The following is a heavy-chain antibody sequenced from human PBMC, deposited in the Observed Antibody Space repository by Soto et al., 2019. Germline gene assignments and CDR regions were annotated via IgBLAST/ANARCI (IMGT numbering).Heavy chain of an antibody. D-gene: IGHD2-21*02. CDR1: GFTFSKYA. J-gene: IGHJ4*02. V-gene: IGHV3-23*01. CDR3: AKDDVSGDGLWLVSD. CDR2: ITGSGLTI. Sequence: GGSLRLSCEASGFTFSKYAMIWVRQAPGKGQEWVSGITGSGLTIEHSASVKGRFTISRDNSKNTVYLQMNSLRAEDTAIYYCAKDDVSGDGLWLVSDWGQGTPDTVSS.